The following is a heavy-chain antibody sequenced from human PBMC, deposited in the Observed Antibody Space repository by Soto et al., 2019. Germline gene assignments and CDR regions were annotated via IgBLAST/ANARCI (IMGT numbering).Heavy chain of an antibody. CDR2: ISSSSSYT. V-gene: IGHV3-11*06. CDR1: GFTFSDYY. D-gene: IGHD6-13*01. J-gene: IGHJ2*01. CDR3: ASRAAAAGRDWYFDL. Sequence: QVQLVESGGGLVKPGGSLRLSCAASGFTFSDYYMSWIRQAPGKGLEWVSYISSSSSYTNYADSVKGRFTISRDNAKNSLYLQMNSLRAEDTAVYYCASRAAAAGRDWYFDLWGRGTLVTVSS.